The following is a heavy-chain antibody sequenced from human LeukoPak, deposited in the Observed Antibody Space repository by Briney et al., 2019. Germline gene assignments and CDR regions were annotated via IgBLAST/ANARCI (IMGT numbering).Heavy chain of an antibody. CDR1: GFTFSSYA. V-gene: IGHV3-23*01. J-gene: IGHJ4*02. CDR3: AKSPSGRSRISRFDY. Sequence: GGSLRLSCAASGFTFSSYAMNWVRQAPGKGLEWVSAISGSGGSTYYADSVKGRFTISRDNSKNTLSLQMNSLRAEDTAVYYCAKSPSGRSRISRFDYWGQGILVTVSS. CDR2: ISGSGGST. D-gene: IGHD1-26*01.